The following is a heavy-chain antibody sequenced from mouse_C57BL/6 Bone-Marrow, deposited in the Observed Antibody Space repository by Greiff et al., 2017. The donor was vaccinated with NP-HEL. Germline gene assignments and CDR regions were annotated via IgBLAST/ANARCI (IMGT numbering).Heavy chain of an antibody. Sequence: VQRVEFGGGLVKPGGSLKLSCAASGFTFSDYGMHWVRQAPEKGLEWVAYISSGSSTIYYADKVKGRFTISSDNAKNTLFLQMTSLRSEDTAMYYCAKFITTWYFDVWGTGTTVTVSS. CDR1: GFTFSDYG. J-gene: IGHJ1*03. D-gene: IGHD1-1*01. V-gene: IGHV5-17*01. CDR2: ISSGSSTI. CDR3: AKFITTWYFDV.